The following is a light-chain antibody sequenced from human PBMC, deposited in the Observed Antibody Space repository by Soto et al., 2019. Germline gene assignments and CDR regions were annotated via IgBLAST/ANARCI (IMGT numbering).Light chain of an antibody. V-gene: IGLV2-11*01. Sequence: QSVLTQPRSVSGSPGQSVTISCTGTSRDVGAYNYVSWYQQHPGKAPKVMIYDVSKRPSGVPDRFSGSKSGNTASLTISGLQAEDEADFYCCSYAGSYTYVFGPGTKVTVL. CDR3: CSYAGSYTYV. CDR2: DVS. CDR1: SRDVGAYNY. J-gene: IGLJ1*01.